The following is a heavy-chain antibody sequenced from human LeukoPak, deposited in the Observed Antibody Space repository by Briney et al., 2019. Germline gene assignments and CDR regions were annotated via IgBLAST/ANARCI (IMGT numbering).Heavy chain of an antibody. J-gene: IGHJ4*02. Sequence: PGGSLRLSCAASGFTFNSYTMHWVRQAPGKGLEWVAYISGSGYTIHYADSVKGRFTISRDNSKNTLYLQMNSLRAEDTAVYYCARVRWELPAYFDYWGQGTLVTVSS. V-gene: IGHV3-48*01. D-gene: IGHD1-26*01. CDR2: ISGSGYTI. CDR3: ARVRWELPAYFDY. CDR1: GFTFNSYT.